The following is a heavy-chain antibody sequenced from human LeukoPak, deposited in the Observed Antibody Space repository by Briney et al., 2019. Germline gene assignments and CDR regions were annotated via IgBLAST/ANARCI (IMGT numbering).Heavy chain of an antibody. Sequence: PSETLSLTCTVSGDSLGSGDYYWNWIRQHPEKGLEWIGYIYHSGSPYYNPSLKSRTSISIDTSKNQVSLKLASVTVAGTAVYFCARDLGTTDSRRHWYFDLWGLGTLVTVSS. D-gene: IGHD4-11*01. J-gene: IGHJ2*01. CDR3: ARDLGTTDSRRHWYFDL. CDR1: GDSLGSGDYY. CDR2: IYHSGSP. V-gene: IGHV4-31*03.